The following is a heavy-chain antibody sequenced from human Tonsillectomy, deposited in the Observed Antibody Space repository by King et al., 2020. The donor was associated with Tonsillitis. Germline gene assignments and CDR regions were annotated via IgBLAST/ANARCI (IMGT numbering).Heavy chain of an antibody. D-gene: IGHD3-22*01. CDR2: ISYDGSDK. J-gene: IGHJ4*02. CDR1: GFTFSTYG. Sequence: VQLVESGGGVVLPGRSLRLSCEASGFTFSTYGMHWVRQAPGKGLEWVAVISYDGSDKYYADSVKGRFTISRDNSRNKLYLKMSSLTAEDTAVYYCAKDLLVYDSSGYFYYWGQGTLVAVSS. V-gene: IGHV3-30*18. CDR3: AKDLLVYDSSGYFYY.